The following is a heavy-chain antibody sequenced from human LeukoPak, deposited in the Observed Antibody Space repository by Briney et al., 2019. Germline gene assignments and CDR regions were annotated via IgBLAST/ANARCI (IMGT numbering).Heavy chain of an antibody. CDR2: IYYSGST. J-gene: IGHJ6*03. V-gene: IGHV4-38-2*02. D-gene: IGHD3-10*01. CDR3: ARDLGFEGYYYYYTDV. CDR1: DYSISSGYY. Sequence: PSETLCLTCTVSDYSISSGYYWGWLHQPPGRGLEWIGSIYYSGSTYYTPSLKSRVTISADTSKNQFSLKLSTVTAADTAVYYCARDLGFEGYYYYYTDVWGKGTTVTISS.